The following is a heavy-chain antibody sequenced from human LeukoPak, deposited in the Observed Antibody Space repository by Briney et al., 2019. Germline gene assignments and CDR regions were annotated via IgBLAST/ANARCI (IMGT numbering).Heavy chain of an antibody. J-gene: IGHJ4*02. V-gene: IGHV4-59*01. CDR3: ARAGAYCGGDCFKPFDY. D-gene: IGHD2-21*02. CDR1: GGSISSYY. Sequence: PSETLSLTCTVSGGSISSYYWSWIRQPPGKGLEWIGYIYYSGSTNYNPSLKSRVTISVGTSKNQFSLKLSSVTAADTAVYYCARAGAYCGGDCFKPFDYWGQGTLVTVSS. CDR2: IYYSGST.